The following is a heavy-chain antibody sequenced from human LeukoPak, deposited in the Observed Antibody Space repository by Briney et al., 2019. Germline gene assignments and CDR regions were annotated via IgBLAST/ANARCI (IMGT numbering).Heavy chain of an antibody. CDR1: GYTFSDYY. D-gene: IGHD1-1*01. J-gene: IGHJ4*02. CDR3: ARDLSTSSNWELDY. Sequence: ALVKVSCKASGYTFSDYYTHWVRQAPGQGLEWMGWINPNSGGTRYAQQFQGRVTMTRDTSIGTVYMELSTLRSDDTAVYYCARDLSTSSNWELDYWGQGTLVTVSS. V-gene: IGHV1-2*02. CDR2: INPNSGGT.